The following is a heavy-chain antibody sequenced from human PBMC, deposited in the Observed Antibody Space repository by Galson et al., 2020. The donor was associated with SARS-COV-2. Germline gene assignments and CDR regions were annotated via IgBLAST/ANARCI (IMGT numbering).Heavy chain of an antibody. D-gene: IGHD2-15*01. Sequence: SEPLSLTCAVYGGSFSGYYWSWFRQPPGKGLDWIGEINSSGRTNYNPSLKSPDTISVDTSTNHFSLKQSSVTAADTAVYYCAREENFLLVVAATRMCYFDYWGRGTLSTVSS. CDR3: AREENFLLVVAATRMCYFDY. CDR2: INSSGRT. CDR1: GGSFSGYY. J-gene: IGHJ4*02. V-gene: IGHV4-34*01.